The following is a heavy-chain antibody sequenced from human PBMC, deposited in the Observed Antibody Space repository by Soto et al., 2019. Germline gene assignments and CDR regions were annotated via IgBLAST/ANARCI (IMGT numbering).Heavy chain of an antibody. CDR3: ARVHSSGTGDFDL. Sequence: SQTLSLTCAISGDRVSSNSGAWNWIRQSPSRGLEWLGRTYYRSKWYNDYAVSVKSRITIKPDTSKNQFSLQLNSVTPEDTAVYYCARVHSSGTGDFDLWGRGTLVTVSS. CDR1: GDRVSSNSGA. CDR2: TYYRSKWYN. V-gene: IGHV6-1*01. J-gene: IGHJ2*01. D-gene: IGHD6-19*01.